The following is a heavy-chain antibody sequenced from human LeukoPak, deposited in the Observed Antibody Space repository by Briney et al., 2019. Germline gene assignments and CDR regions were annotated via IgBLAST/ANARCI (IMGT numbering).Heavy chain of an antibody. CDR2: IYYSGYT. Sequence: SETLSLTCTVSGGSISSYYWSWIRQPPGKGLKWIGNIYYSGYTTYSPSLRSRVTISVDTSKNQFSLRLSSVTAADTAVYYCVRGDSSGYDYRDYFDYWGQGTLVTVSS. V-gene: IGHV4-59*12. D-gene: IGHD3-22*01. J-gene: IGHJ4*02. CDR3: VRGDSSGYDYRDYFDY. CDR1: GGSISSYY.